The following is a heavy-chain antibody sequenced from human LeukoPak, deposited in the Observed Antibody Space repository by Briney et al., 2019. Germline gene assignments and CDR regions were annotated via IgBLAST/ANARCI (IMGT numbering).Heavy chain of an antibody. CDR2: IIPIFGTA. V-gene: IGHV1-69*13. J-gene: IGHJ4*02. Sequence: SVKVSCKASGGTFSSYAISWVRQAPGQGLEWMGGIIPIFGTANYAQKFQGRVTITADESTSTAYMELSSLRSEDMAVYYCASGESPRMGAGTIIDYWGQGTLVTVSS. CDR3: ASGESPRMGAGTIIDY. CDR1: GGTFSSYA. D-gene: IGHD6-19*01.